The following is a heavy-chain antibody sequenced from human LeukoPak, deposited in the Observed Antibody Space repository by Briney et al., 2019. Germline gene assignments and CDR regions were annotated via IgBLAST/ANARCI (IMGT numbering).Heavy chain of an antibody. CDR2: ISSSGSTI. D-gene: IGHD3-10*01. V-gene: IGHV3-48*03. CDR1: GFTFSSYE. J-gene: IGHJ4*02. CDR3: ARGGSGRPLDY. Sequence: GGSLRLSCAASGFTFSSYEMNWVRQAPGKGLEWVSYISSSGSTIYYADSVKGRFTISRDNAKNSLYLQMNSLRTEDTAVYYCARGGSGRPLDYWGQGTLVTVSS.